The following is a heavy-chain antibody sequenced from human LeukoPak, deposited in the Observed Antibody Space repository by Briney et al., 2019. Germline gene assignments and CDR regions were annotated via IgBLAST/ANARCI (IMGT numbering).Heavy chain of an antibody. CDR2: IYPGDSDT. CDR1: GYSFTSYW. D-gene: IGHD3-22*01. V-gene: IGHV5-51*03. J-gene: IGHJ3*02. Sequence: GESLKISCKGSGYSFTSYWIGWVRQMPGKGLEWMGIIYPGDSDTRYSPSLQGQVTISADKSISTAYLQWSSLKASDTAMYYCARYANYYDSSGYYYLDAFDIWGQGTMVTVSS. CDR3: ARYANYYDSSGYYYLDAFDI.